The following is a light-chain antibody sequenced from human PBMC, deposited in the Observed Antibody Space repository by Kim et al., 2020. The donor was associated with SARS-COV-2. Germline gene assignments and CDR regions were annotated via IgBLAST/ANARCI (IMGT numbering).Light chain of an antibody. CDR2: AAS. V-gene: IGKV1-39*01. Sequence: DIQMTQSPSSLSASAGDRVTITCRASQSISSYLNWYQQKPGKAPKLLIYAASSLQSGVPSRFSGSGSGTDFTLTISSLQPEEFATYYCQQSYSTPMYTFGQGTKLEI. CDR1: QSISSY. CDR3: QQSYSTPMYT. J-gene: IGKJ2*01.